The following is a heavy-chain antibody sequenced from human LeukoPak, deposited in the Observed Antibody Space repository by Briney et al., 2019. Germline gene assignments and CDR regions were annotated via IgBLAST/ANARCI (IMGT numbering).Heavy chain of an antibody. D-gene: IGHD3-10*01. Sequence: PSQTLSVTCTVSGGSISSGGYYWSWIRQHPGKGLEWIGYIYYSGSTYYNPSLKSRVTISVDTSKNQFSLKLSSVTAADTAVYYCARGEGSGSYPFDYWGQGTLVTVSS. CDR3: ARGEGSGSYPFDY. J-gene: IGHJ4*02. CDR1: GGSISSGGYY. V-gene: IGHV4-31*03. CDR2: IYYSGST.